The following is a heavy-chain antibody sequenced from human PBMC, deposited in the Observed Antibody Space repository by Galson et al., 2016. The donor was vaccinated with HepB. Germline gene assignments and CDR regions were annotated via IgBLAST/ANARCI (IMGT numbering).Heavy chain of an antibody. CDR3: AREVIMGTIRSFDLDS. CDR2: IIPLFGSA. J-gene: IGHJ4*02. Sequence: SVKVSCKASGGAFNRDHINWVRQAPGQGLEWMGGIIPLFGSANYAQKFQGRVTITADESTNTAYLELSSLISEDTAVYFCAREVIMGTIRSFDLDSWGQGTLVTVSA. CDR1: GGAFNRDH. D-gene: IGHD3-9*01. V-gene: IGHV1-69*13.